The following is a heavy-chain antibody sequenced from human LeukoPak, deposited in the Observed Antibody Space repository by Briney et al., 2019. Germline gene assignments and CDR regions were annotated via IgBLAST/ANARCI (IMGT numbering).Heavy chain of an antibody. D-gene: IGHD2-2*01. J-gene: IGHJ5*02. CDR2: IYTSGST. Sequence: SETLSLTCTVSGGSISSYYWSWIRQPAGKGLEWIGRIYTSGSTNYNPSLKRRVTMSGDTSKNQFSLKLSSLPAADPAVYYCASEGRQDIVVVPAAPYNWFDPWGPGNLVTVS. CDR1: GGSISSYY. CDR3: ASEGRQDIVVVPAAPYNWFDP. V-gene: IGHV4-4*07.